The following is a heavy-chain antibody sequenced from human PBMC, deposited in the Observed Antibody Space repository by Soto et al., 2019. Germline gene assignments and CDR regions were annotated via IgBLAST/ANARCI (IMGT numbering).Heavy chain of an antibody. Sequence: PVGSLRLSCAASGFTFSSYGMHWVRQAPGKGLEWVAVISYDGSNKYYADSVKGRFTISRDNSKNTLYLQMNSLRAEDTAVYYCAKDLKAFVVVPAAIGYAFDYWGQGTLVTVSS. CDR3: AKDLKAFVVVPAAIGYAFDY. D-gene: IGHD2-2*02. CDR2: ISYDGSNK. CDR1: GFTFSSYG. V-gene: IGHV3-30*18. J-gene: IGHJ4*02.